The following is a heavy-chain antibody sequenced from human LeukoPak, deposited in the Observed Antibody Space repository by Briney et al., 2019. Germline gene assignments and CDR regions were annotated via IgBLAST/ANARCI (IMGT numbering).Heavy chain of an antibody. Sequence: SETLSLTCTVSGGSISSYYWGWIRQPPGKGLEWIGYIYYSGSTNYNPSLKGRVTISVDTSKNHFSLKLSSLTAADTAVYYCARGFIGGWNGFSYYFDYWSQGTLVTVSS. CDR3: ARGFIGGWNGFSYYFDY. V-gene: IGHV4-59*01. CDR1: GGSISSYY. CDR2: IYYSGST. D-gene: IGHD3-16*01. J-gene: IGHJ4*02.